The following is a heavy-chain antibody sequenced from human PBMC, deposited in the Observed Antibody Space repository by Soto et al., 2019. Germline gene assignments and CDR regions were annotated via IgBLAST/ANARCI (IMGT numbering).Heavy chain of an antibody. D-gene: IGHD5-18*01. J-gene: IGHJ4*02. V-gene: IGHV4-59*01. Sequence: PSETLSPTCTVSCGSISNYYWNLIPQSPGKGLEWIGYIYSSGSTHYNPSLQNRVTISIDTSKNQVSLKVNSVTAADTAVYYCARDHPHSYGVYYFDYWGQGTPVTVSS. CDR1: CGSISNYY. CDR2: IYSSGST. CDR3: ARDHPHSYGVYYFDY.